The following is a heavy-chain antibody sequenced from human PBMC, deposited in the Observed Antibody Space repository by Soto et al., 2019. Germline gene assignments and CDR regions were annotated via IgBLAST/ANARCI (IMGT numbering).Heavy chain of an antibody. V-gene: IGHV3-30*18. CDR1: GLIFSRYG. J-gene: IGHJ5*02. CDR3: AKDNRLTATGYDSPHPGDWFDP. D-gene: IGHD5-12*01. Sequence: GGSLRLSCAGSGLIFSRYGLHWVRQAPGKGLEWVAVISYDGSNKYYADSVRGRCIISRDNSKNTLYLQMNSLRAEDTAVYYCAKDNRLTATGYDSPHPGDWFDPLAQGA. CDR2: ISYDGSNK.